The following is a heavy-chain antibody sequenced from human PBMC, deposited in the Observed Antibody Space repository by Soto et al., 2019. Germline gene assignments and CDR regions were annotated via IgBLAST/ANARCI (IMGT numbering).Heavy chain of an antibody. CDR1: GFTFSNAW. D-gene: IGHD3-22*01. CDR3: TTSFRVWLSYFDY. J-gene: IGHJ4*02. V-gene: IGHV3-15*07. Sequence: GGSLRLSCAASGFTFSNAWMNWVRQAPGKGLEWVGRIKSKTDGGTTDYAAPVKGRFTISRDDSKNTLYLQMNSLKTEDTAVYYCTTSFRVWLSYFDYWGQGTLVTVSP. CDR2: IKSKTDGGTT.